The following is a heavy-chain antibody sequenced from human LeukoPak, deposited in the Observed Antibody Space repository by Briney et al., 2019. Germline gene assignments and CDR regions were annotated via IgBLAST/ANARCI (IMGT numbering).Heavy chain of an antibody. CDR3: ARAEWYSSSWPNAFDI. CDR2: IYYSGST. CDR1: GGSISSYY. Sequence: PSETLSLTCTVSGGSISSYYWSWIRQPPGKGLEWIGYIYYSGSTNYNPSLKSRVTISVDTSKNQLSLKLSSVTAADTAVYYCARAEWYSSSWPNAFDIWGQGTMVTVSS. V-gene: IGHV4-59*01. D-gene: IGHD6-13*01. J-gene: IGHJ3*02.